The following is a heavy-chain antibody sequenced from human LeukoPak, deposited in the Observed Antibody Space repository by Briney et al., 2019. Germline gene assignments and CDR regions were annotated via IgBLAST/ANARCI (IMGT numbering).Heavy chain of an antibody. D-gene: IGHD6-13*01. V-gene: IGHV1-2*02. CDR1: GYTFTGYY. Sequence: ASVKVSCKASGYTFTGYYMHWVRQVTGQGLEWMGWINPNSGVTNYAQMFQCRVTMTRDTSINTAYMELRRLRSDDTAVYYCARDLAADLDYWGQGTLVTVSS. CDR2: INPNSGVT. CDR3: ARDLAADLDY. J-gene: IGHJ4*02.